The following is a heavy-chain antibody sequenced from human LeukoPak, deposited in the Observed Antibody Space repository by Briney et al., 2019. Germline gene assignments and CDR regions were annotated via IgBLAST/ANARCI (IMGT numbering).Heavy chain of an antibody. CDR1: GYTFTSYD. D-gene: IGHD2-15*01. J-gene: IGHJ6*03. CDR3: ARGRRVVVAVSQYVYYMDV. V-gene: IGHV1-8*03. CDR2: MNPNSGNT. Sequence: ASVKVSCKASGYTFTSYDINWVRQATGQGLEWMGWMNPNSGNTGYAQKFQGRVTITRNTSISTAYMELSSLRSEDTALYYCARGRRVVVAVSQYVYYMDVWGKRTTVTVSS.